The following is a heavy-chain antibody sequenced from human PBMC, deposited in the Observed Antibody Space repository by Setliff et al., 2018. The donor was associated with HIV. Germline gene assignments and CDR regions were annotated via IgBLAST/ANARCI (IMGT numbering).Heavy chain of an antibody. Sequence: GESLKISCKGSGYSFSTYWIALVRQMPGRGLEVMGLIYPDDSDARYNPSFQGQVTISADKSIRTAYLQWGSLKASDSAIFYCARNHLNYASGNTKTSGAYYFDSWGQGTLVTVSS. CDR2: IYPDDSDA. J-gene: IGHJ4*02. D-gene: IGHD3-10*01. CDR3: ARNHLNYASGNTKTSGAYYFDS. V-gene: IGHV5-51*01. CDR1: GYSFSTYW.